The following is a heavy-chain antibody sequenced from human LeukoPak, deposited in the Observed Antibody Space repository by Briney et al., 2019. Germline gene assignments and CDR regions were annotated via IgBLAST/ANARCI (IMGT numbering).Heavy chain of an antibody. V-gene: IGHV4-59*08. CDR1: GGSISIYY. J-gene: IGHJ4*02. CDR3: ARLASGSYGPLTPFDY. CDR2: IYYSGST. D-gene: IGHD1-26*01. Sequence: SETLPLTCTVSGGSISIYYWSWIRQPPGKGLEWIGDIYYSGSTNYNPSLKSRVTISVDTSKNQFSLRLSSVTAADTAVYYSARLASGSYGPLTPFDYWGQGTLVTVSS.